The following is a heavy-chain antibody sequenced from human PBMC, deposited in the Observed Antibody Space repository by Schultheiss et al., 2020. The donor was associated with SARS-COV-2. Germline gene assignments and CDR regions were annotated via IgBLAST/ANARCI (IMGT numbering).Heavy chain of an antibody. CDR2: SSAYNGNT. Sequence: ASVKVSCKASGYTFTSYGISWVRQAPGQGLEWMGWSSAYNGNTNYAQKLQGRVTMTTDTSTSTAYMELRSLRSDDTAVYYCARDQREYYYYGMDVWGQGTTVTVSS. CDR1: GYTFTSYG. CDR3: ARDQREYYYYGMDV. D-gene: IGHD1-26*01. J-gene: IGHJ6*02. V-gene: IGHV1-18*01.